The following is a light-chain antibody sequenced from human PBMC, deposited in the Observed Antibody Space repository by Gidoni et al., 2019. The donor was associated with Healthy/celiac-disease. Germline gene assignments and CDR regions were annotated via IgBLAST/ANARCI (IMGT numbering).Light chain of an antibody. J-gene: IGKJ2*01. CDR2: AAS. CDR1: QSISSY. Sequence: DIQMTQSPSSLSASVGDRVTITCRASQSISSYLNWYQQKQGKAPKLLIYAASSLQSGVPSRFSGSGSGTDFTLTIISLQPEDFATYYCQQRYSTPPYTFGQGTKLEIK. V-gene: IGKV1-39*01. CDR3: QQRYSTPPYT.